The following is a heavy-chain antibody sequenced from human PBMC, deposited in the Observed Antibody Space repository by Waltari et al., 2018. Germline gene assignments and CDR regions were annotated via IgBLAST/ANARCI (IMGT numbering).Heavy chain of an antibody. Sequence: QVQLVQSGAEVKKPGASVKVSCKASGYTFTSSAMHWVRQAPGQRLEWMGSTNAGNGNTKYSQKFQGRVTIARDTSASTAKMELGGLRAEVTALNYCARDLCSGGSFYTFDYWGQRTLVTVSS. J-gene: IGHJ4*02. D-gene: IGHD2-15*01. V-gene: IGHV1-3*01. CDR3: ARDLCSGGSFYTFDY. CDR2: TNAGNGNT. CDR1: GYTFTSSA.